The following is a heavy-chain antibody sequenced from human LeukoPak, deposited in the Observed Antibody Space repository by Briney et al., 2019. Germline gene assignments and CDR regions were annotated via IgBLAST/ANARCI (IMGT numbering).Heavy chain of an antibody. CDR3: AGQLVKNYYFHY. J-gene: IGHJ4*02. D-gene: IGHD1-1*01. Sequence: PGRSLRLSCAASGFTFSSYSMNWVRQAPGKGLEWVSYISTSSSTIYYADSVEGRFTISRDNAKNSLYLQMNSLRAEDTAVYYCAGQLVKNYYFHYWGQGTLVTVSP. V-gene: IGHV3-48*01. CDR1: GFTFSSYS. CDR2: ISTSSSTI.